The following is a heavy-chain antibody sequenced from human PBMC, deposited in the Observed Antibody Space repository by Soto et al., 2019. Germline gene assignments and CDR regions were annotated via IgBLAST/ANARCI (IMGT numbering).Heavy chain of an antibody. CDR2: ISCSGGST. CDR3: APGDYVVDY. J-gene: IGHJ4*02. CDR1: GCTFISYA. Sequence: GGSLRLSCAASGCTFISYAMSWVRQAPGKGLEWVSAISCSGGSTYYADSVKGRFTISRDNAKNSLYLQMNSLRAEDTAVYYCAPGDYVVDYWGQGTLVTVSS. V-gene: IGHV3-23*01. D-gene: IGHD4-17*01.